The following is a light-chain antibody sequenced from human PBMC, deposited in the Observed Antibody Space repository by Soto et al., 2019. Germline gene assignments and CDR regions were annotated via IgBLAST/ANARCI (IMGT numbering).Light chain of an antibody. J-gene: IGKJ1*01. CDR1: QNINNW. V-gene: IGKV1-5*01. CDR3: QQNNYM. CDR2: GAS. Sequence: DIQMAQSPSTLSASVGGRVTITCRARQNINNWLAWYQQKPGRAPKLLIYGASSLGSGVPSRFSGSGSGTEFTLTISSLQPDDFATYYCQQNNYMFGQGTKVDIK.